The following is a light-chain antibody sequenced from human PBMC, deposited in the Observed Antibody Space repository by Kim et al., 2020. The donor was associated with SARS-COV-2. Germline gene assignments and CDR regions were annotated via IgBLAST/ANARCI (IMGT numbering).Light chain of an antibody. J-gene: IGKJ2*01. CDR2: DAF. CDR3: QQRRNWPYN. Sequence: PGGSAPLSCRASQSLTRSLAWFQQRPGQAPRLLIYDAFTRATGVPARFTGGGSGTDFTLTITNLQPDDSAVYYCQQRRNWPYNFGQGTKLEI. V-gene: IGKV3-11*01. CDR1: QSLTRS.